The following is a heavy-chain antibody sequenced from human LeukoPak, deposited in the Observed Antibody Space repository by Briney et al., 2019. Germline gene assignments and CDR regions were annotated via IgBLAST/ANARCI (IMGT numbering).Heavy chain of an antibody. J-gene: IGHJ4*02. V-gene: IGHV3-38-3*01. Sequence: GGSLRLSCAASGFTVSSNEMSWVRQAPGKGLEWVSSISGGSTYYADSRKGRFTISRDNSKNTLHLQMNSLRSDDTAVYYCASTTEVLRFLECWGQGTLVTVSS. D-gene: IGHD3-3*01. CDR2: ISGGST. CDR3: ASTTEVLRFLEC. CDR1: GFTVSSNE.